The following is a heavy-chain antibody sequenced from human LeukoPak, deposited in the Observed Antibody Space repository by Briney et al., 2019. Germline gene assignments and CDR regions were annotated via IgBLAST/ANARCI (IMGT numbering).Heavy chain of an antibody. V-gene: IGHV3-53*01. CDR1: GFIVSSNY. CDR3: AREESGYGNFDY. J-gene: IGHJ4*02. Sequence: PGGSLRLSCAASGFIVSSNYMSWVRQAPGKGLEWVSVIYSGDNTYYADSVKGRFTISRDNSKNTLYLQMNSLRGEDMAVYYCAREESGYGNFDYWGQGTLVTVSS. D-gene: IGHD5-12*01. CDR2: IYSGDNT.